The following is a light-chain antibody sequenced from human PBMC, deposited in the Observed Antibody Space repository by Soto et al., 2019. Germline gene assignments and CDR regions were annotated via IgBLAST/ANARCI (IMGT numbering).Light chain of an antibody. CDR2: KAS. CDR1: QSISTS. Sequence: DIQMTQSPSTLSASAGDRITITCRASQSISTSLAWYQQKPGKAPNVLIYKASSLETGVPSRFSGSGSGTEVTLTISSLQPDDFATYYCQQYKIYPVTFGGGTKVEIK. CDR3: QQYKIYPVT. J-gene: IGKJ4*01. V-gene: IGKV1-5*03.